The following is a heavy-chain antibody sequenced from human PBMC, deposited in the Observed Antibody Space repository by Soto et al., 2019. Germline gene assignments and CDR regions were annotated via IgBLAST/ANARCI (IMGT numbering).Heavy chain of an antibody. D-gene: IGHD3-3*01. CDR1: GFTFTNYA. J-gene: IGHJ4*02. Sequence: PGGSLRLSCAATGFTFTNYAMSWVRQAPGKGLEWVATLSSGGGTTYYTDSVKGRFTISRDNSMNLLYLQMNSLRADDTAVYYCAKDGDWYDFSTGYYSRGNYFDYWGQGTLVTVSS. CDR3: AKDGDWYDFSTGYYSRGNYFDY. CDR2: LSSGGGTT. V-gene: IGHV3-23*01.